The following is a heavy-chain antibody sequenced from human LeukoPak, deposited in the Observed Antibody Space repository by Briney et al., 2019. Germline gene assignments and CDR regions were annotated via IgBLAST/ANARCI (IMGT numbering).Heavy chain of an antibody. J-gene: IGHJ4*02. V-gene: IGHV3-21*01. CDR1: GFTFSSYA. CDR2: ISGSGSDM. CDR3: AISREATSDF. Sequence: GRSLRLSCAASGFTFSSYAMHWVRQAPGKGLEWVSSISGSGSDMYYAESVKGRFTISRDNAKNSLYLQMNGLRAEDTAVYYCAISREATSDFWGQGTLVTVSS. D-gene: IGHD5-12*01.